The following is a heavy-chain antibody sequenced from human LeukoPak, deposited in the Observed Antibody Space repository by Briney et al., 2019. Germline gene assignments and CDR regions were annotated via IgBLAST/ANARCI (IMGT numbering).Heavy chain of an antibody. V-gene: IGHV3-74*01. D-gene: IGHD3-10*02. CDR3: AELGITMIGGV. CDR1: GFTFSSYW. CDR2: INSDGSST. Sequence: GGPLRLSCAASGFTFSSYWMYWVRQAPGKGLVWVSRINSDGSSTSYADSVKGRFTISRDNAKNTLYLQMNSLRAEDTAVYYCAELGITMIGGVWGKGTTVTISS. J-gene: IGHJ6*04.